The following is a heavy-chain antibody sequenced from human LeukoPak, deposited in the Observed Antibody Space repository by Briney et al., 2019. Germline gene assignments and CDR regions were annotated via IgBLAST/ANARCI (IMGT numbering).Heavy chain of an antibody. CDR2: ISSSSSTI. CDR1: GLTFSSYS. V-gene: IGHV3-48*01. D-gene: IGHD6-6*01. Sequence: GGSLRLSCAASGLTFSSYSMNWVRQAPGKGLEWVSYISSSSSTIYYADSVKGRFTISRDNAKNSLYLQMNSLRAEDTAVYYCARAGEYSSSSRPQDFDYWGQGTLVTVSS. J-gene: IGHJ4*02. CDR3: ARAGEYSSSSRPQDFDY.